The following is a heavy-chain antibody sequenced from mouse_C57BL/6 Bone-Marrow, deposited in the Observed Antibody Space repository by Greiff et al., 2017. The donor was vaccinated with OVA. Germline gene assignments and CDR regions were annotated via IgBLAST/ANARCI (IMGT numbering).Heavy chain of an antibody. V-gene: IGHV1-55*01. J-gene: IGHJ4*01. Sequence: QVQLQQPGAELVKPGASVKMSCKASGYTFTSYWITWVKQRPGQGLEWIGDIYPGSGSTKYNEKFKSKATLTVGTSSRTAYMQLSSLTSDDSAVYYCARRDYGSSSTVYWGQGTSVTVSS. CDR2: IYPGSGST. CDR1: GYTFTSYW. D-gene: IGHD1-1*01. CDR3: ARRDYGSSSTVY.